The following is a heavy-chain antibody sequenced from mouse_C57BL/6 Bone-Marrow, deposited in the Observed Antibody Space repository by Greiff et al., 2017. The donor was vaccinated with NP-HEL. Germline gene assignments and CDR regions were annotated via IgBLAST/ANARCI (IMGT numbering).Heavy chain of an antibody. J-gene: IGHJ3*01. V-gene: IGHV1-52*01. CDR2: IDPSDSET. CDR3: ARGDDYDSAWFAY. Sequence: QVQLQQPGAELVRPGSSVKLSCKASGYTFTSYWMHWVKQRPIQGLEWIGNIDPSDSETHYNQKFKDKATLTVDKSSSTAYMQLSSLTSEDSAVYDCARGDDYDSAWFAYWGQGTLVTVSA. CDR1: GYTFTSYW. D-gene: IGHD2-4*01.